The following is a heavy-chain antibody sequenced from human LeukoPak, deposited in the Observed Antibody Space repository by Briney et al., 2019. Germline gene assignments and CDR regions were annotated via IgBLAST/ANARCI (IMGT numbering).Heavy chain of an antibody. J-gene: IGHJ4*02. CDR3: ARGRQQMTYFDY. CDR2: IKQDGSEK. V-gene: IGHV3-7*03. D-gene: IGHD6-13*01. Sequence: GGSLRLSCVASGFTLSSYWMSWVRHAPGKGREWVANIKQDGSEKYYVDSVKGRFTISRDNAKNSLHLQVSSLRAEDTAVYYCARGRQQMTYFDYWGQGTLVTVSS. CDR1: GFTLSSYW.